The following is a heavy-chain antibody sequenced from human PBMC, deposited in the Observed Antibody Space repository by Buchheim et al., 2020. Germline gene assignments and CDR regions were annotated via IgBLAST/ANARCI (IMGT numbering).Heavy chain of an antibody. CDR2: IWYDGSNK. CDR3: ARGGVKRAVAGIYFADV. D-gene: IGHD6-19*01. V-gene: IGHV3-33*08. Sequence: VQLVESGGGLVKPGGSLRLSCAASGFTFSSYGMHWVRQAPGKGLEWVAVIWYDGSNKYYADSVKGRFTISRDNSKNTLYLQMNSLRAEDTAVYYCARGGVKRAVAGIYFADVWGQGTT. J-gene: IGHJ6*02. CDR1: GFTFSSYG.